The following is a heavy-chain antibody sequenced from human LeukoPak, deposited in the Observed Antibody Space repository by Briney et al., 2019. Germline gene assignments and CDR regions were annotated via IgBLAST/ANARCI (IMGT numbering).Heavy chain of an antibody. D-gene: IGHD6-19*01. J-gene: IGHJ3*02. CDR1: LDSLINSA. CDR2: IIPIFGTA. Sequence: ASVKVSSKDSLDSLINSAIRCVPQAPGHGLEWMGGIIPIFGTANYAQKFQGRVTITADESTSTAYMELVSLRSEDTAVYYCARTDAEWAGAFDIWGQGTMVTVSS. CDR3: ARTDAEWAGAFDI. V-gene: IGHV1-69*13.